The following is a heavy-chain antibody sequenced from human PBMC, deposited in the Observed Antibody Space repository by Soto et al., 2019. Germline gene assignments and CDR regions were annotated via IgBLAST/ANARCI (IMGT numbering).Heavy chain of an antibody. J-gene: IGHJ4*02. D-gene: IGHD3-22*01. CDR1: GYTVTGYY. CDR2: INPNSGGT. V-gene: IGHV1-2*04. Sequence: SGRIDCKTSGYTVTGYYMQWVRQATGQGLEWMGWINPNSGGTNYAQKFQGWVTMTRDTSISTAYMELSRLRSDDTAVYYCARSPYYYDSSGYYAHWGQGTLVTGFS. CDR3: ARSPYYYDSSGYYAH.